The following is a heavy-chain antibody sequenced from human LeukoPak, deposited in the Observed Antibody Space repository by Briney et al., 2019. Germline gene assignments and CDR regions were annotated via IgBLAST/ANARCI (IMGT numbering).Heavy chain of an antibody. D-gene: IGHD3-10*01. CDR3: AREWSF. Sequence: PSETLSLTCTVSGGSINSDNYYWNWIRQPAGKGLEWIGRISSSGTTNCNPSLNSRVTISLDTSKNQFSLMLNSVTAADTAVYYCAREWSFWGQGTEVTVSS. J-gene: IGHJ3*01. CDR1: GGSINSDNYY. CDR2: ISSSGTT. V-gene: IGHV4-61*02.